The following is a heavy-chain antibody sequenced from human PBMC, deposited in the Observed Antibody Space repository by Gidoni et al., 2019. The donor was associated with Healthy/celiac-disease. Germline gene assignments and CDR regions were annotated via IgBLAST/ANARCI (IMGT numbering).Heavy chain of an antibody. CDR3: TREYSGIYQSQNVFDY. V-gene: IGHV3-49*05. Sequence: EVQLVESGGVLVKPGRSLRLSCTASGFTFGDYAMSWFRQAPGKGLEWVGFIRSKADGGTTEDAASVKGRFTISRDDSKSIAYLQMNSLKTEDTAVYYCTREYSGIYQSQNVFDYWCQGTLVTVSS. CDR1: GFTFGDYA. J-gene: IGHJ4*02. D-gene: IGHD1-26*01. CDR2: IRSKADGGTT.